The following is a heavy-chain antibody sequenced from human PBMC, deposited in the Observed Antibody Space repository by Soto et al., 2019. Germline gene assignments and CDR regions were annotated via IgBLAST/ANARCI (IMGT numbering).Heavy chain of an antibody. CDR2: IYWDDDK. D-gene: IGHD3-22*01. CDR1: GFSLSTSGVG. CDR3: AHSPQTHYYDSSGYYYTPYWYFDL. J-gene: IGHJ2*01. V-gene: IGHV2-5*02. Sequence: QITLKESGPTLVKPTQTLTLTCTFSGFSLSTSGVGVGWIRQPPGKALEWLALIYWDDDKRYSPSLKSRLTITKDTSKNRVVLTMTNMDPVDTATYYCAHSPQTHYYDSSGYYYTPYWYFDLWGRGTLVTVSS.